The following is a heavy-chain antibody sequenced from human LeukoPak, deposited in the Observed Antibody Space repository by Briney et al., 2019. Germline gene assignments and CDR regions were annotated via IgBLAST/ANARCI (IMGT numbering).Heavy chain of an antibody. CDR2: INPSDGTK. CDR1: GYTFTNYY. V-gene: IGHV1-46*01. D-gene: IGHD3-10*01. J-gene: IGHJ3*02. Sequence: GASVKVSCKASGYTFTNYYLHWVRQAPGQGLEWMGVINPSDGTKNYAQKFQGRVTMTRDTSTTTVYMELSSLRSDDTAMYYCARETKHSGSGDFDIWGQGTILTVSS. CDR3: ARETKHSGSGDFDI.